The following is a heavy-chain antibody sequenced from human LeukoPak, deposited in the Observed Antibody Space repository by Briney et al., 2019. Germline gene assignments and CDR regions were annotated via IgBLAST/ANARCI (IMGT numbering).Heavy chain of an antibody. CDR3: AWNYSFDH. J-gene: IGHJ4*02. D-gene: IGHD1-7*01. CDR1: GYTFSDSY. CDR2: INRNTGGT. V-gene: IGHV1-2*02. Sequence: GASVKVSCKASGYTFSDSYIHWVRQAPGQGLEWMGWINRNTGGTDYAQKFQGRVTMTRDTSISTAYMELSRLRSDDTAMYYCAWNYSFDHWGQGTLVTVSS.